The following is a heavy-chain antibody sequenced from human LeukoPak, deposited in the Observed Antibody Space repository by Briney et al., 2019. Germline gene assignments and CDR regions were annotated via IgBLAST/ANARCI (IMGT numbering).Heavy chain of an antibody. CDR2: IIPSGHTT. V-gene: IGHV3-23*01. J-gene: IGHJ4*02. CDR3: AKDDRWLQFCC. D-gene: IGHD5-24*01. CDR1: GFTFSSHG. Sequence: GGSLRLSCVASGFTFSSHGMNWVRQAPGKGLEWVSGIIPSGHTTYYADSVRGRFTISRDNSRNTVFLQMNSLRAEDTAVYYCAKDDRWLQFCCWGQGTLVTVSA.